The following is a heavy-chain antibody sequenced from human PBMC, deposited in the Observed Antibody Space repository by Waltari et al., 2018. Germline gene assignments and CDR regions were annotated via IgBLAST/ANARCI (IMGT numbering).Heavy chain of an antibody. J-gene: IGHJ4*02. CDR1: GFIFSTYT. CDR3: ARDWYGGVDY. CDR2: ISSSSENI. Sequence: EVQLVESGGGLVKPGGSLRLSCATSGFIFSTYTIDWVRQAPGKGLEWVSGISSSSENIFYSDSVKGRFTISRDNANNLVYLQMNSLRAEDTALYYCARDWYGGVDYWGQGTQVTVSS. V-gene: IGHV3-21*02. D-gene: IGHD2-8*02.